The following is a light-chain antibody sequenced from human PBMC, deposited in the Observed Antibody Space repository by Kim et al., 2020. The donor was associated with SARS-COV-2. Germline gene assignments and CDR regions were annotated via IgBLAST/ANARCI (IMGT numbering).Light chain of an antibody. CDR2: QDT. CDR1: KLGDKY. Sequence: SVSPGQAASFTCSGDKLGDKYACWYQRKPGQSPVLVIYQDTKRPSGIPERFSGSKSGNTATLTISGTQAMDEADYYCQTWDSTTVVFGGGTQLTVL. J-gene: IGLJ2*01. CDR3: QTWDSTTVV. V-gene: IGLV3-1*01.